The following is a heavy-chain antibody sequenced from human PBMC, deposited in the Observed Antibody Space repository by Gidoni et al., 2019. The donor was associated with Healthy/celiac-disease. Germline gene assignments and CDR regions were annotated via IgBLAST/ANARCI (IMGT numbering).Heavy chain of an antibody. CDR3: ARVGSIAAPSVFDI. CDR1: GGSLCGYY. Sequence: QVQIQQLGAGLLKPSETLSRTYAVYGGSLCGYYWSWIGQPPGKGLVWLGAIKHSGSTNYHPSLQFRVTISVDTSKNQFSLHLSSVTAAVTAVYYCARVGSIAAPSVFDIWGQGTMVTVSS. CDR2: IKHSGST. J-gene: IGHJ3*02. D-gene: IGHD6-6*01. V-gene: IGHV4-34*02.